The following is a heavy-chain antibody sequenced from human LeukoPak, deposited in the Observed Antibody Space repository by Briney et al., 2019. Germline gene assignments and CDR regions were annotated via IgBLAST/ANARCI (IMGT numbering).Heavy chain of an antibody. V-gene: IGHV1-8*01. CDR3: ARGRAHYVILTGPLDY. J-gene: IGHJ4*02. Sequence: ASVKVSCKASGYTFTSYDINWVRQATGQGLEWMGWMNPNSGNTGYAQKFQGRVTMTRNTSISTAYMELSSLRSEDTAVYYCARGRAHYVILTGPLDYWGQGTLVTVSS. CDR2: MNPNSGNT. CDR1: GYTFTSYD. D-gene: IGHD3-9*01.